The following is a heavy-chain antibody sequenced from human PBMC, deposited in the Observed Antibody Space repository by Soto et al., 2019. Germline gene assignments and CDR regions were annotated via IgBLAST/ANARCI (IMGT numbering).Heavy chain of an antibody. CDR2: ISWNSGSI. Sequence: EVQLVESGGGLVQPGRFLRLSCAASGFTFDDYAMHWVRQAPGKGLEWVSGISWNSGSIGYADSVKGRFTISRDNAKNSLYLQMNSLRAEDTALYYCAKGLWFGELWGQGTLVTVSS. CDR1: GFTFDDYA. D-gene: IGHD3-10*01. CDR3: AKGLWFGEL. V-gene: IGHV3-9*01. J-gene: IGHJ4*02.